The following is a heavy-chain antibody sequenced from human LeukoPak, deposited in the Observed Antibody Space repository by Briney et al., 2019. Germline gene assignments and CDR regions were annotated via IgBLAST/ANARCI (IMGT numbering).Heavy chain of an antibody. D-gene: IGHD2-2*01. CDR1: GFTFSSYG. V-gene: IGHV3-30*02. J-gene: IGHJ6*03. CDR3: ARVSRYQLLYYMDV. CDR2: IRYDGSNK. Sequence: GGSLRLSCAASGFTFSSYGMHWVRQAPGKGLEWVAFIRYDGSNKYYADSVKGRFTISRDNSKNSLYLQMNSLRAEDTPVYYCARVSRYQLLYYMDVWGKGTTVTVSS.